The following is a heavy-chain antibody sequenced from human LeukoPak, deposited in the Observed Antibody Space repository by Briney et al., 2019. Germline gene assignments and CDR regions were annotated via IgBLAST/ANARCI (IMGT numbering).Heavy chain of an antibody. CDR1: GGSISSYY. J-gene: IGHJ4*02. D-gene: IGHD6-19*01. CDR2: IYYSGST. V-gene: IGHV4-59*01. Sequence: PSETLSLTCTVSGGSISSYYWSWIRQPPGKGLEWIGYIYYSGSTNYNPSLQSRVTISVDTSKNQFSLKLSSVTAADTAVYYCARATYSCGWGTSDYWGQGTLVTVSS. CDR3: ARATYSCGWGTSDY.